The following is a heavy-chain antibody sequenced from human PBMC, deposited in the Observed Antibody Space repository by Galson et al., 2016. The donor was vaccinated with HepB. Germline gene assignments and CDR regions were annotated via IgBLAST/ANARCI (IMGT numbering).Heavy chain of an antibody. Sequence: SLRLSCAVSGFTFSSYWMSWVRQGPGKGLVYVSRINSDGSSTTYADSVKGRFTISRDNAKNTLYLQMNSLRAEDTAVYYCAKKSPGKELSPPDYWGQGTLVTVSS. V-gene: IGHV3-74*01. J-gene: IGHJ4*02. CDR1: GFTFSSYW. CDR2: INSDGSST. D-gene: IGHD1-26*01. CDR3: AKKSPGKELSPPDY.